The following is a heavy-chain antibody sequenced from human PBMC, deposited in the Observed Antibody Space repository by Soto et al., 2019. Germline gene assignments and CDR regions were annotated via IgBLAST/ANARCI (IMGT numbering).Heavy chain of an antibody. CDR2: IYYSGST. Sequence: LSLTCTVSGGSISSSSYYWGWIRQPPGKGLEWNGSIYYSGSTYYNPSLKSRVTISVDTSKNQFSLKLSSVTAADTALYYCASQASSSWYSYYYYYMDVWGKGTTVTVSS. CDR3: ASQASSSWYSYYYYYMDV. J-gene: IGHJ6*03. V-gene: IGHV4-39*01. CDR1: GGSISSSSYY. D-gene: IGHD6-13*01.